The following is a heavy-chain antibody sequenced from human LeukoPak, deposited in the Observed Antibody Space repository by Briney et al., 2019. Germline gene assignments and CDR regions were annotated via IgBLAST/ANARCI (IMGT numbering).Heavy chain of an antibody. CDR1: GFTFRNYW. V-gene: IGHV3-74*01. J-gene: IGHJ4*02. Sequence: GGSLRLSCAASGFTFRNYWMHRVRQVPGKGLVWVSRINDDGTFTTYADSVKGRFIISRDNAKNTLYQQMNSLRVEDTAVYYCGREILEPGKTLTYWGQGSLITVSS. CDR2: INDDGTFT. CDR3: GREILEPGKTLTY.